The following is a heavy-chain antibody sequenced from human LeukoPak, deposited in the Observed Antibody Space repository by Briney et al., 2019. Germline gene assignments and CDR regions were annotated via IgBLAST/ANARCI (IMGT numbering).Heavy chain of an antibody. V-gene: IGHV3-11*05. J-gene: IGHJ6*02. CDR2: ISSSSSYT. CDR3: ARVGYDVLTVCGMDV. CDR1: GFTFSDYY. Sequence: GGSLRLSCAASGFTFSDYYMSWIRQAPGKGLEWVSYISSSSSYTNYADSVKGRFTISRDNAKNSLYLQMNGLRAEDTAVYYCARVGYDVLTVCGMDVWGQGTTVTVSS. D-gene: IGHD3-9*01.